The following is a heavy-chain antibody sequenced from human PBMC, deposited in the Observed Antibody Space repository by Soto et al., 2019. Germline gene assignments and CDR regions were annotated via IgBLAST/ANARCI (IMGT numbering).Heavy chain of an antibody. D-gene: IGHD2-2*01. CDR3: ARAVLPDTAPFDY. CDR1: GGSISNYY. J-gene: IGHJ4*02. Sequence: PSETLSLTCIVSGGSISNYYWSWIRQPPGKGLEWIGYIYYSGSTNYNPSLQSRVTISVDTSKNQFSLKLSSVTAADTAVYYCARAVLPDTAPFDYWGQGTLVTVSS. V-gene: IGHV4-59*01. CDR2: IYYSGST.